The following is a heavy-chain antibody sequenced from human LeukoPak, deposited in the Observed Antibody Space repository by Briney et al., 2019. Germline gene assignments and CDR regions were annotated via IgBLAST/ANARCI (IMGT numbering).Heavy chain of an antibody. V-gene: IGHV3-23*01. J-gene: IGHJ4*02. CDR1: GFTFSSYA. D-gene: IGHD6-13*01. CDR2: ISGSGGST. CDR3: AKLYSSSWYRTTYFDY. Sequence: GGSLRLSCAASGFTFSSYAMSWVRQPPGKGLEWVSAISGSGGSTYYADSVKGRFTISRDNSKNTLYLQMNSLRAEDTAVYYCAKLYSSSWYRTTYFDYWGQGTLVTVSS.